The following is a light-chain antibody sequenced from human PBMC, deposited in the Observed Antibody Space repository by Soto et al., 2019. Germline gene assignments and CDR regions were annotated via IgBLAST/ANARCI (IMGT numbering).Light chain of an antibody. CDR1: SSDIGGYYY. Sequence: QSVLTQPVSVSGSPGQSITISCTGTSSDIGGYYYVSWYQHHPGKAPKLLIYQVTNRPSRVSNRFSGSKSGNTASLTISGLQADDEADYYCTSYSSSDIFYVFGTGTKVTVL. CDR3: TSYSSSDIFYV. J-gene: IGLJ1*01. V-gene: IGLV2-14*01. CDR2: QVT.